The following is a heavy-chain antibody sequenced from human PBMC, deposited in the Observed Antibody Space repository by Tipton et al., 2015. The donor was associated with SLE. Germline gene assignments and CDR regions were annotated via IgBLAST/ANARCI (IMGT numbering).Heavy chain of an antibody. D-gene: IGHD7-27*01. V-gene: IGHV4-38-2*02. J-gene: IGHJ5*02. CDR2: IYHSGST. Sequence: TLSLTCTVSGYSISSGYYWGWIRQPPGKGLEWIGSIYHSGSTYYNPSLKSRVTISVDTSKNQFSLKLSSVTAADTAVYYCARQFLGPWGQGTLVTVSS. CDR1: GYSISSGYY. CDR3: ARQFLGP.